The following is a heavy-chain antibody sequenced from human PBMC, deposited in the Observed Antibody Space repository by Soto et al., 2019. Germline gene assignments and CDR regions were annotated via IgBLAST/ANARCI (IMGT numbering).Heavy chain of an antibody. Sequence: PSETLSLTCTVSGGSISSGDYYWSWIRQPPGKGLERIGYIYYSGSTYYNPSLKSRVTISVDTSKNQFSLKLSSVTAADTAVYYCAGAGTGDWFDPWGQGTLVTVSS. J-gene: IGHJ5*02. V-gene: IGHV4-30-4*01. CDR1: GGSISSGDYY. CDR3: AGAGTGDWFDP. CDR2: IYYSGST.